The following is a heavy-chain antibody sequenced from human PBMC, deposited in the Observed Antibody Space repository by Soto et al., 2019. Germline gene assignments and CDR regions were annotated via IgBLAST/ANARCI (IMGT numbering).Heavy chain of an antibody. Sequence: GGSLRLSCAASGFTVSSNYMSWVRQAPGKGLEWVSVIYSGGSTYYADSVKGRFTISRDNSKNTLYLQMNSLRAEDTAVYYCAMSDYYGSGSYYNWGQGTLVTVSS. CDR2: IYSGGST. D-gene: IGHD3-10*01. CDR1: GFTVSSNY. CDR3: AMSDYYGSGSYYN. J-gene: IGHJ4*02. V-gene: IGHV3-53*01.